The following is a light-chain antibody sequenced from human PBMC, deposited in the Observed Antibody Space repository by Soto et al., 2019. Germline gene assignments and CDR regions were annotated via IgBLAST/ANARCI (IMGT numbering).Light chain of an antibody. V-gene: IGLV1-47*01. CDR1: SSNIGSNY. Sequence: QSVLTQPPSASGTPGQRVTISCSGSSSNIGSNYVYWYQQLPGTAPKLLIYRNTQRPSGVPARFSGSKSGTSASLAISGLRSEDEADYYCAAWDDSLSGPVFGGGTKLTVL. J-gene: IGLJ2*01. CDR2: RNT. CDR3: AAWDDSLSGPV.